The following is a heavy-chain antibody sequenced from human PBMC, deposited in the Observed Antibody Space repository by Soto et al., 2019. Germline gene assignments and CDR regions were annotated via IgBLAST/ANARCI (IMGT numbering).Heavy chain of an antibody. V-gene: IGHV1-69*13. D-gene: IGHD3-22*01. J-gene: IGHJ4*02. CDR1: GGTFSSYA. Sequence: GASVKVSCKASGGTFSSYAISWVRQAPGQGLEWMGGIIPIFGTANYAQKFQGRVTITADESTSTAYMELSSLRSEDTAVYYCARLYGLDYYDSSGDNDYFDYWGQGTLVTVSS. CDR3: ARLYGLDYYDSSGDNDYFDY. CDR2: IIPIFGTA.